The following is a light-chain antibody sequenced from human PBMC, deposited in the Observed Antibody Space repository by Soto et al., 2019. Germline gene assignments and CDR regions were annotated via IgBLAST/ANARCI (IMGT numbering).Light chain of an antibody. V-gene: IGKV3-20*01. CDR2: GAS. J-gene: IGKJ1*01. CDR3: QQYDNSPWT. Sequence: EIVLTQSPGTLSLSPGERATLSCRASQSVSNNYLAWYQRKPGQAPRLLIYGASSRATGIPHRFSGSGSGKDFTLTISRLEPEDCAVYYCQQYDNSPWTFGQGTKVAI. CDR1: QSVSNNY.